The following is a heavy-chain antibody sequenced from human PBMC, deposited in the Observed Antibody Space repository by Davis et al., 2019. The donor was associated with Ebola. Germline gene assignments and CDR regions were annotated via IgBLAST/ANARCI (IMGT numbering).Heavy chain of an antibody. D-gene: IGHD3-3*01. CDR2: IYTSGST. J-gene: IGHJ6*03. V-gene: IGHV4-4*07. Sequence: PSETLSLTCTVSGGSISSYYWSWIRQPAGKGLEWIGHIYTSGSTNYNPSLKSRVTISVDTSKNQFSLKLSSVTAADTAVYYCARGLRFLGYYYYMDVWGKGTTVTVSS. CDR1: GGSISSYY. CDR3: ARGLRFLGYYYYMDV.